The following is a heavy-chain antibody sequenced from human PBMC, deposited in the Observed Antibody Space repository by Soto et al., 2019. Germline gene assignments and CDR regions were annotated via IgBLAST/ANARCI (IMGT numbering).Heavy chain of an antibody. Sequence: QVQLQESGPGLVKPSETQSLTCTVSGGSVNSGNHYWSWIRQPPGKELEFIAYAFYSGSDNYNPSLKSRVTTSIDTSRNQFSLNLRSVTAADTAVYYCARGRGYGYGIDYWGQGTLVTVSS. V-gene: IGHV4-61*01. CDR2: AFYSGSD. J-gene: IGHJ4*02. D-gene: IGHD5-18*01. CDR1: GGSVNSGNHY. CDR3: ARGRGYGYGIDY.